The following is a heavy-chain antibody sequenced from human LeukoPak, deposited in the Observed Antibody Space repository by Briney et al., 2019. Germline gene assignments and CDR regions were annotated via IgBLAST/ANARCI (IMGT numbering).Heavy chain of an antibody. V-gene: IGHV3-21*01. CDR1: GFTFSSYS. CDR3: ARSIGDY. CDR2: ISSSSSYI. J-gene: IGHJ4*02. Sequence: PGGSLRLSCAASGFTFSSYSMNWVRQAPGKGLEWVSSISSSSSYIYSAYSVKGGVTISRDNAKSSLYLQMNSLRAEDTAVYYCARSIGDYWGQGTLVTVSS.